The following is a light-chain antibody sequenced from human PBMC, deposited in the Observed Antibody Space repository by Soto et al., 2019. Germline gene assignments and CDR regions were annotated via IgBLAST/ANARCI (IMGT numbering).Light chain of an antibody. V-gene: IGKV1-5*02. CDR2: DAS. CDR1: QSISSW. J-gene: IGKJ1*01. CDR3: QQYKSYPWT. Sequence: DIQMTQSPATLSASVGDRVTIICRASQSISSWLAWYQQKPGKAPKVQIYDASTLQSGVPSRFSGSGSGTEFTLTISSLQPDDFAIYYCQQYKSYPWTFGQGTKVEVK.